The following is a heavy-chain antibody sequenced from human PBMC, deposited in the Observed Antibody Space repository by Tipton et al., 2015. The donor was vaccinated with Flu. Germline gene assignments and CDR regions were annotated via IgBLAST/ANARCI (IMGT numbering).Heavy chain of an antibody. V-gene: IGHV4-38-2*02. CDR3: ARGLSGSGSYQRRYFDS. D-gene: IGHD3-10*01. Sequence: TLSLTCTVSGYSMRSDYFWGWIRQPPGKGLEWIGNVHYSGSPHYNPSLKSRVTISVDTSKNQFSLRLSSVTAADTAVYYCARGLSGSGSYQRRYFDSWGQGTLVTVSS. J-gene: IGHJ4*02. CDR2: VHYSGSP. CDR1: GYSMRSDYF.